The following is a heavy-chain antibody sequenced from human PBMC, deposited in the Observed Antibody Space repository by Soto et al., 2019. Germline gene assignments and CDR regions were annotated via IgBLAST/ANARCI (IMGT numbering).Heavy chain of an antibody. CDR1: GYTFTSYG. D-gene: IGHD3-3*01. J-gene: IGHJ6*02. CDR2: ISAYNGNT. Sequence: QVQLVQSGAEVKKPGASVKVSCKASGYTFTSYGISWVRQAPGQGLEWMGWISAYNGNTNYAQKLRGRVTMTTDTSTSTAYMELRSLRSDDTAVYYCATINFWSGYYSVDYYGMDVWGQGTTVTVSS. V-gene: IGHV1-18*04. CDR3: ATINFWSGYYSVDYYGMDV.